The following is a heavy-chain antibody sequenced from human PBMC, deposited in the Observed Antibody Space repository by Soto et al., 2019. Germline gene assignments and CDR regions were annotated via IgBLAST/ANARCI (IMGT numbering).Heavy chain of an antibody. Sequence: SLRLSCEASGFTFSGYAMAWVRQAPGKGLEWVSGISGNGQSIHHADSVKGRFTISRDNSKNTLYLQMASLRADDTAHYYCAKDSVFGTGSELDHWAQGTLVTVSS. V-gene: IGHV3-23*01. CDR1: GFTFSGYA. D-gene: IGHD6-13*01. J-gene: IGHJ5*02. CDR2: ISGNGQSI. CDR3: AKDSVFGTGSELDH.